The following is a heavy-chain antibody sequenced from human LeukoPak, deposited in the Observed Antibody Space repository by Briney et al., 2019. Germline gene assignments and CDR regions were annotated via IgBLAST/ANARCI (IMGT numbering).Heavy chain of an antibody. Sequence: GGSLRLSCAASGFTFSSNWMHWVRQAPGKGLVWVSRINEDGSTTNYADSVKGRSTIFRDNVKNTLYLQMNSLRAEDTAVYYCVRDLGGRSGHWGQGTLVTVSS. CDR2: INEDGSTT. CDR3: VRDLGGRSGH. D-gene: IGHD1-26*01. V-gene: IGHV3-74*01. J-gene: IGHJ4*02. CDR1: GFTFSSNW.